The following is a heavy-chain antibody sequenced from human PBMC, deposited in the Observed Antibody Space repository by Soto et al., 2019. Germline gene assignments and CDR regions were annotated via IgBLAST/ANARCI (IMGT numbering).Heavy chain of an antibody. D-gene: IGHD6-19*01. Sequence: EVQLLESGGGLVQPGGSLRLSCAASGFTFSSHAMSWFRQAPGKGLEWVSSTIDSGGRSYHAASVRGRFTISRDNSKNTLYLQMNSLRADDTAIYYCAKDKMEQWLVVGYYDYWGQGALVTVSS. CDR2: TIDSGGRS. CDR3: AKDKMEQWLVVGYYDY. J-gene: IGHJ4*02. V-gene: IGHV3-23*01. CDR1: GFTFSSHA.